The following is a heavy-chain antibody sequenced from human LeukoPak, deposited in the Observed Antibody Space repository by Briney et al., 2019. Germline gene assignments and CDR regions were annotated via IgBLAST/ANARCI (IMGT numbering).Heavy chain of an antibody. Sequence: ASVKVSCKALGYTFTSYGFSWVRQAPGQGLEWMGWISGYNGYTYNSQEFLNRVTMTTDTSTTTAYLELRSLKSDDTAVYYCARVNMVGPILEDYYFYMDVWGKGTAVTVSS. V-gene: IGHV1-18*01. J-gene: IGHJ6*03. D-gene: IGHD1-26*01. CDR2: ISGYNGYT. CDR1: GYTFTSYG. CDR3: ARVNMVGPILEDYYFYMDV.